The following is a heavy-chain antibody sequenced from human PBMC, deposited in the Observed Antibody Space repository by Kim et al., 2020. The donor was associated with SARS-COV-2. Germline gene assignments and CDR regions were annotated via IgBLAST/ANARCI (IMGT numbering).Heavy chain of an antibody. CDR3: ARPLDVYCGSGGSCYPGGFDP. CDR1: GYSFTSYW. D-gene: IGHD2-15*01. CDR2: IYPGDSDT. J-gene: IGHJ5*02. V-gene: IGHV5-51*01. Sequence: GESLKISCKGSGYSFTSYWIGWVRQMPGKGLEWMGIIYPGDSDTRYSPSFQGQVTISADKSISTAYLQWSSLKASDTAMYYCARPLDVYCGSGGSCYPGGFDPWGQGTLVTVSP.